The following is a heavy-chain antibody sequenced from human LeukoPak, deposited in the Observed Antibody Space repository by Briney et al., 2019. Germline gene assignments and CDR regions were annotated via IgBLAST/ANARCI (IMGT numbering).Heavy chain of an antibody. Sequence: GGSLRLSCAASGFTFSSYSMYWVRQAPGKGLEWVSRIKSDGSSAIYAASVKGRFTISRDNANNTLYLQMNSLRAEDTAVYYCASVVVTVGAFDIWGLGTMVTVS. CDR3: ASVVVTVGAFDI. D-gene: IGHD2-15*01. J-gene: IGHJ3*02. V-gene: IGHV3-74*01. CDR1: GFTFSSYS. CDR2: IKSDGSSA.